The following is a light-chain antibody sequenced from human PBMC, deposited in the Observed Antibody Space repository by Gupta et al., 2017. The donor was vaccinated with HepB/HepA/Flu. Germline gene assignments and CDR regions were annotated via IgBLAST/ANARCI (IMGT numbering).Light chain of an antibody. CDR1: SSDIGAYNS. CDR2: NVN. J-gene: IGLJ3*02. V-gene: IGLV2-14*03. Sequence: QSALTQPASVSGSPGQSITISCTGTSSDIGAYNSVSWYQHHPGQAPKLLIYNVNNRPSGVSNHFSASKSDNTESLTISGLQAEDEADYDCSSYTTSSTWVFGEGTKLKVL. CDR3: SSYTTSSTWV.